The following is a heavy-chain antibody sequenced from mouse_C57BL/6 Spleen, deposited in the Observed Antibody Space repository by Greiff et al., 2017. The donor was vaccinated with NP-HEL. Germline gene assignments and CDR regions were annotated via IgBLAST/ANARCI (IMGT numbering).Heavy chain of an antibody. J-gene: IGHJ4*01. Sequence: EVQLQQSGPELVKPGASVKISCKASGYTFTDYYMNWVKQSHGKSLEWIGDINPNNGGTSYNQKFKGKATLTVDKSSSTAYMELRTLTSEDSAVYYCAASSYYAMDYWGQGTSVTVSS. CDR2: INPNNGGT. D-gene: IGHD1-1*01. CDR1: GYTFTDYY. CDR3: AASSYYAMDY. V-gene: IGHV1-26*01.